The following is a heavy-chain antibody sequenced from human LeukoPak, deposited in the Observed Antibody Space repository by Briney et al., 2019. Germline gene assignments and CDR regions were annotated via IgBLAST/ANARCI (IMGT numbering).Heavy chain of an antibody. CDR3: AKEGRRIAVAGSYFDV. D-gene: IGHD6-19*01. CDR2: ISYDGSNT. J-gene: IGHJ4*02. CDR1: GFTFSNYG. V-gene: IGHV3-30*18. Sequence: PGRSLRLSCAASGFTFSNYGMHWVRQAPGKGLEWVAVISYDGSNTYYADSVKGRFTISRDNSKNTLYLQMNSLRPEDTGVYYCAKEGRRIAVAGSYFDVWGQGTLVIVSS.